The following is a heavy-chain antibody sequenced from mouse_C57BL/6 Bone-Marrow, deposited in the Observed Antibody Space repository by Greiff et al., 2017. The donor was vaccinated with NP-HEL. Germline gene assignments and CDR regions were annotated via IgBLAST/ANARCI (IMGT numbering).Heavy chain of an antibody. CDR1: GYTFTSYW. D-gene: IGHD1-1*01. V-gene: IGHV1-7*01. J-gene: IGHJ2*01. CDR2: INPSSGYT. CDR3: AHYYYGSSPLDY. Sequence: QVQLKESGAELAKPGASVKLSCKASGYTFTSYWMHWVKQRPGQGLEWIGYINPSSGYTKYNQKFKDKATLTADKSSSTAYMQLSSLTYEDSAVYYCAHYYYGSSPLDYWGQGTTLTVSS.